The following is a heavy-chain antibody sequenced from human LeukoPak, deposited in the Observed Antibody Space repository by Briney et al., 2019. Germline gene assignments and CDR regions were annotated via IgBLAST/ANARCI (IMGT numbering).Heavy chain of an antibody. J-gene: IGHJ4*02. Sequence: PGGSLRLSCAASGFTFSSYAITWVRQAPGKGLEWVSHINSDTNITPYTASVSGRFTISRDNANNSLYLHVNSLRDEDTAVYYCVRDHDWSFDLWGQGALVTVSS. CDR1: GFTFSSYA. CDR3: VRDHDWSFDL. D-gene: IGHD1-1*01. V-gene: IGHV3-48*02. CDR2: INSDTNIT.